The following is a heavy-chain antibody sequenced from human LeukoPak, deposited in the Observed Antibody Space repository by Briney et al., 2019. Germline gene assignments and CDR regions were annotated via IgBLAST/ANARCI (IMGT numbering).Heavy chain of an antibody. Sequence: GGSLRLSCAASGFIFSSYGVNWVRQAPGKGLEWVAFIRYDGSNKYYADPVKGRFTISRDNSKNTLYLQMNSLRAEDTAVYYCAKSHDYSNRPIDYWGQGTLVTVSS. CDR3: AKSHDYSNRPIDY. V-gene: IGHV3-30*02. CDR1: GFIFSSYG. CDR2: IRYDGSNK. J-gene: IGHJ4*02. D-gene: IGHD4-11*01.